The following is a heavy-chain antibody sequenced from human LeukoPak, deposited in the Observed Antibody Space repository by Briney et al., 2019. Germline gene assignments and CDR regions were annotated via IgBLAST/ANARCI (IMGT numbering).Heavy chain of an antibody. V-gene: IGHV3-9*03. D-gene: IGHD5-12*01. CDR3: AKDLDIVATGAFDY. CDR2: ISWNSGSI. J-gene: IGHJ4*02. Sequence: GRSLRLSCAASGFTFDDYAMHWVRQAPGKGLEWVSGISWNSGSIGYADSVKGRFTISRDNAKNSLYLQMNSLRAEDMALYYCAKDLDIVATGAFDYWGQGTLATVSS. CDR1: GFTFDDYA.